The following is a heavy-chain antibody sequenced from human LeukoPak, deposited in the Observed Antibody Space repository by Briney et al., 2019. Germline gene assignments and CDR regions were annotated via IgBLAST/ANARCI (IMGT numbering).Heavy chain of an antibody. CDR2: ISAYNGNT. Sequence: GASVRVSCKASGYTFTSYGIGWVRQAPGQGLEWMGWISAYNGNTNYAQKLQGRVTMTTDTSTSTVYMELRSLRSDDTAVYYCARAYYDILTGCTDAFDIWGQGTMVTVSS. J-gene: IGHJ3*02. CDR3: ARAYYDILTGCTDAFDI. D-gene: IGHD3-9*01. CDR1: GYTFTSYG. V-gene: IGHV1-18*01.